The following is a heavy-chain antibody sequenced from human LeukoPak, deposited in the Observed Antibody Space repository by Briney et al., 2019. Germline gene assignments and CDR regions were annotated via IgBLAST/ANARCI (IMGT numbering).Heavy chain of an antibody. V-gene: IGHV4-59*01. CDR1: SGSISSYY. CDR2: IYYSGTT. Sequence: SETLSLTCTVSSGSISSYYWSWIRQPPGKDLGWIGYIYYSGTTNYNPSLNSRVTISLDASNKQLSLTLSSVTAADTAVYYCASLELIGEKRGAFHTWGRGTMVTVSS. J-gene: IGHJ3*02. CDR3: ASLELIGEKRGAFHT. D-gene: IGHD1-26*01.